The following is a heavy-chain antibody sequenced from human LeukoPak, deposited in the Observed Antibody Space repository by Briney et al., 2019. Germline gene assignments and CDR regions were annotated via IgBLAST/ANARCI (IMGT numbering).Heavy chain of an antibody. Sequence: SETLSLTCTVSGGSISSSTDYWVWIRQPPGKGLEWLGNMYYRGSTDYNPSLKNRVTISIDTSKNQFSLKLRSVTAADTAVYYCARDMGIIAVAAKGLGYFDYWGQGTLVTVSS. CDR2: MYYRGST. J-gene: IGHJ4*02. D-gene: IGHD6-19*01. V-gene: IGHV4-39*07. CDR3: ARDMGIIAVAAKGLGYFDY. CDR1: GGSISSSTDY.